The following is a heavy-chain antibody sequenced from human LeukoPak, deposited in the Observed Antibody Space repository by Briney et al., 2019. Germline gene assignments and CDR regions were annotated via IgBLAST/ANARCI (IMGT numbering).Heavy chain of an antibody. CDR1: GGSFSGYY. V-gene: IGHV4-34*01. J-gene: IGHJ4*02. CDR3: ARDRYFDWLEFDY. D-gene: IGHD3-9*01. CDR2: INHSGST. Sequence: PSETLSLTCAVYGGSFSGYYWSWIRQPPGKGLEWIGEINHSGSTNYNLSLKSRVTISVDTSKNQFSLKLSSVTAADTAVYYCARDRYFDWLEFDYWGQGTLVTVSS.